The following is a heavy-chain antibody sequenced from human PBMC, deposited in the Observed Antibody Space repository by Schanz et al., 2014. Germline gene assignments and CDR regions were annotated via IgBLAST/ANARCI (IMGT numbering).Heavy chain of an antibody. Sequence: QVQLVESGGGVVQPGRSLRLSCAGSGFSFSDYGMHWVRQAPGRGLEWGAVISYHGSERYYADSVKGRFTISRDNSKNTRYLQMNSRRTEDTAVYFCAKSYDTSGYSGFDYWGQGTLVTFSS. CDR3: AKSYDTSGYSGFDY. J-gene: IGHJ4*02. CDR1: GFSFSDYG. V-gene: IGHV3-30*18. CDR2: ISYHGSER. D-gene: IGHD3-22*01.